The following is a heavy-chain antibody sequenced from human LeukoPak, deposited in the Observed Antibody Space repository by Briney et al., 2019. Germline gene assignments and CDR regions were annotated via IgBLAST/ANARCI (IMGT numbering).Heavy chain of an antibody. D-gene: IGHD2-2*01. CDR3: ARDLYCSSTSCRARGFDY. V-gene: IGHV3-33*01. CDR1: GFTFSSYG. Sequence: GGSLRLSCAASGFTFSSYGMHWVRQAPGKGPEWVAVIWYNGSNKYYADSVKGRFTISRDNSKNTLYLQMDSLRAEDTAEYYCARDLYCSSTSCRARGFDYWGQGTLVTVSS. CDR2: IWYNGSNK. J-gene: IGHJ4*02.